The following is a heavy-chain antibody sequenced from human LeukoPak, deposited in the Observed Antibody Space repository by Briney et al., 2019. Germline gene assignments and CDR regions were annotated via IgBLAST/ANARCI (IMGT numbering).Heavy chain of an antibody. CDR2: INQDGSEE. D-gene: IGHD5-12*01. V-gene: IGHV3-7*01. Sequence: GGSLRLSCAASGFTFSNYWMTWVRQAPGKGLEWVAHINQDGSEEHYMDSVKARFTISRDSAKNSLSLQMNSLRAEDTAVYYCVRDGGVSGYDLLDYWGQGTLVTV. CDR3: VRDGGVSGYDLLDY. J-gene: IGHJ4*02. CDR1: GFTFSNYW.